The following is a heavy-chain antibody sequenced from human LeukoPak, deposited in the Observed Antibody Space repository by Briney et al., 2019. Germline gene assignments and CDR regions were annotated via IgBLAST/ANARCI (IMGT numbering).Heavy chain of an antibody. Sequence: PGGSLRLSCAASGFTFEDYGMHWVRQAPGKGLECISLITGNGVSTYYADSVKGRFTISRDNSKNSLYLQMNSLRTEDTALYYCAKCVYSNIYYWFDPWGQGTLVTVSS. CDR3: AKCVYSNIYYWFDP. D-gene: IGHD6-13*01. CDR2: ITGNGVST. V-gene: IGHV3-43*02. CDR1: GFTFEDYG. J-gene: IGHJ5*02.